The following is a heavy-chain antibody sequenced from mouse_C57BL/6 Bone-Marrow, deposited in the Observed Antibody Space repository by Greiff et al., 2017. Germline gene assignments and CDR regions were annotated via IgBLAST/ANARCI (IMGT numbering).Heavy chain of an antibody. Sequence: QVQLKQPGAELVKPGASVKLSCKASGYTFTSYWMHWVKQRPGQGLEWIGMINPNSGSTNYNEKFKSKATLTADKSSSTAYMQLSSQTSEDSAVCYCAIMGAYWGQGTLVTVSA. CDR2: INPNSGST. CDR1: GYTFTSYW. D-gene: IGHD1-1*01. CDR3: AIMGAY. J-gene: IGHJ3*01. V-gene: IGHV1-64*01.